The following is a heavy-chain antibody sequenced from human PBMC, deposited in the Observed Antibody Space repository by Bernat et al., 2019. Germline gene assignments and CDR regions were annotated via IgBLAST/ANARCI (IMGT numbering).Heavy chain of an antibody. CDR2: ISSSSSYT. Sequence: QVQLVESGGGLVKPGGSLRLSCAASGFTFSDYYMSWIRQAPGKGLDWVSYISSSSSYTNYPDSLKGRFTISRDDAKNSLYLRMNSLRAEDTAVYYCARNTPRMSGIDFWGQGTLVTVSS. J-gene: IGHJ4*02. CDR1: GFTFSDYY. V-gene: IGHV3-11*06. CDR3: ARNTPRMSGIDF. D-gene: IGHD5-18*01.